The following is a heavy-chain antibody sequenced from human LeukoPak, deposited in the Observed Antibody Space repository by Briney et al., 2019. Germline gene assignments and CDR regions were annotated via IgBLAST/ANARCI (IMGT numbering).Heavy chain of an antibody. V-gene: IGHV4-39*07. CDR2: IYYSGST. J-gene: IGHJ4*02. CDR1: GASISSSSYY. CDR3: ARVSGYDWVDY. Sequence: SETLSLTCTVSGASISSSSYYWGWIRQSPGKGLEWIGYIYYSGSTYYNPSLKSRVTISVLTSKNHFSLRLSSVTAADTAVYYCARVSGYDWVDYWGQGTLVTVSS. D-gene: IGHD5-12*01.